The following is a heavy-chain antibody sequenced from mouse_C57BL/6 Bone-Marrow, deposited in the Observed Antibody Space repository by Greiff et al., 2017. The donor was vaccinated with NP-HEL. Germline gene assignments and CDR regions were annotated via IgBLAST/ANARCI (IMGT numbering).Heavy chain of an antibody. V-gene: IGHV1-75*01. CDR1: GYTFTDYY. CDR2: IFPGSGST. J-gene: IGHJ1*03. D-gene: IGHD1-1*02. CDR3: SRWWILLYCCFDV. Sequence: VQLQQSGPELVKPGASVKISCKASGYTFTDYYINWVKQRPGQGLEWIGWIFPGSGSTYYNEKFKGQATLTVDKSSSTAYMLLSSLSSEYSAVDFYSRWWILLYCCFDVWGTGTTVTVSS.